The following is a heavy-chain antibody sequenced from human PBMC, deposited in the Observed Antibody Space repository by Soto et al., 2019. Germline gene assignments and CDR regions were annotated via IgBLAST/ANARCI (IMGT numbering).Heavy chain of an antibody. CDR3: AKDVEPPGLFFDY. V-gene: IGHV3-11*01. CDR2: ISISGSSI. J-gene: IGHJ4*01. CDR1: GFTFRDYY. D-gene: IGHD3-9*01. Sequence: PGGSLRLSCAASGFTFRDYYMSWIRQAPGKGLEWISYISISGSSIYYAESVKGRFTISRDDAKNSLYLQMNSLRAEDTAVYYCAKDVEPPGLFFDYWGQGTLVTVSS.